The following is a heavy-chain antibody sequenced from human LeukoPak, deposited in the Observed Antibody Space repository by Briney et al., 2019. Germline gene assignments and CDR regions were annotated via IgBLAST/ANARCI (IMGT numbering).Heavy chain of an antibody. CDR1: GFTFSSYA. Sequence: PGGSLRLSCAASGFTFSSYAMSWVRQAPGKGLEWVSTISGSGGSTDYADSVKGRFTVSRDNSKNTLYLRMNSLRVEDTAVYYCAGPGYSSSWYEGYWGQGTLVAVSS. V-gene: IGHV3-23*01. D-gene: IGHD6-13*01. CDR3: AGPGYSSSWYEGY. J-gene: IGHJ4*02. CDR2: ISGSGGST.